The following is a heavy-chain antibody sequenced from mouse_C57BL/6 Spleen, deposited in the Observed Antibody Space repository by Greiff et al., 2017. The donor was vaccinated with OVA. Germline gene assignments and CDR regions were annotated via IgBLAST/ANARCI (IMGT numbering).Heavy chain of an antibody. CDR2: INYDGSST. D-gene: IGHD2-2*01. J-gene: IGHJ1*03. CDR1: GFTFSDYY. V-gene: IGHV5-16*01. CDR3: ARDRGYDGYFDV. Sequence: EVMLVESEGGLVQPGSSMKLSCTASGFTFSDYYMAWVRQVPEKGLEWVANINYDGSSTYYLDSLKSRFIISRDNAKNILYLQMSSLKSEDTATYYCARDRGYDGYFDVWGTGTTVTVSS.